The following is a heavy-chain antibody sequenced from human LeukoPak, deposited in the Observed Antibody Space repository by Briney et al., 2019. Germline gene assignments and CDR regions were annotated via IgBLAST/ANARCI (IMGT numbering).Heavy chain of an antibody. CDR1: GFTYSSYR. CDR2: IRYGGSNK. CDR3: ARDSPPYCGGDCTTDAFDI. J-gene: IGHJ3*02. Sequence: GGSLRLSCASSGFTYSSYRMHWVRQARGKGLEWVAFIRYGGSNKYYADTVKGRVTITRDNSKNTLYLQMNSLRAEDTAVYYCARDSPPYCGGDCTTDAFDIWGQGTMVTVSS. D-gene: IGHD2-21*02. V-gene: IGHV3-30*02.